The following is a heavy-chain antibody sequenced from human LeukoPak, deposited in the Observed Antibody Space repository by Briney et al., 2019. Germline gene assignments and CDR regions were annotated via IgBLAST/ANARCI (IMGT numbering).Heavy chain of an antibody. CDR2: IYYSGST. D-gene: IGHD3-16*01. CDR3: ARRGLNRQNFDY. CDR1: GGSISSSSYY. V-gene: IGHV4-39*07. J-gene: IGHJ4*02. Sequence: PSETLSLTCTVSGGSISSSSYYWGWIRQPPGKGLEWIGSIYYSGSTNYNPSLKSRVTISIDTSKNQFSLKLNSVTAADTAVYYCARRGLNRQNFDYWGQGTLVTVSS.